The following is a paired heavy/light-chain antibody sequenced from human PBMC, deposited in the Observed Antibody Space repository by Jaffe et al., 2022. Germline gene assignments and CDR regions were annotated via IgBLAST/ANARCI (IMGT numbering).Heavy chain of an antibody. J-gene: IGHJ5*02. CDR3: AHRSNRQQLVRGRGVSWFDP. CDR1: GFSLSTSGVG. D-gene: IGHD6-13*01. V-gene: IGHV2-5*02. CDR2: IYWDDDK. Sequence: QITLKESGPTLVKPTQTLTLTCTFSGFSLSTSGVGVGWIRQPPGKALEWLALIYWDDDKRYSPSLKSRLTITKDTSKNQVVLTMTNMDPVDTATYYCAHRSNRQQLVRGRGVSWFDPWGQGTLVTVSS.
Light chain of an antibody. CDR2: GAS. Sequence: EIVMTQSPATLSVSPGERATLSCRASQSVSSNLAWYQQKPGQAPRLLIYGASTRATGIPARFSGSGSGTEFTLTISSLQSEDFAVYYCQQYNNWPGFGGGTKVEIK. CDR1: QSVSSN. CDR3: QQYNNWPG. V-gene: IGKV3-15*01. J-gene: IGKJ4*01.